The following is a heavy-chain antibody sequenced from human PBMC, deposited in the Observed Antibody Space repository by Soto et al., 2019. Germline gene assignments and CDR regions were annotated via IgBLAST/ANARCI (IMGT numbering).Heavy chain of an antibody. Sequence: EVQLVESGGGLVQPGGFLRLSCAASGFTFSSYWMSWVRQAPGKGLEWLANIKVDGSEKYYVDSVKGRFTISRDNAKNSLYLQMISLRVEDTAVYYCARDIVATIGGFDYWGLGALVIVSS. D-gene: IGHD5-12*01. J-gene: IGHJ4*02. CDR3: ARDIVATIGGFDY. CDR2: IKVDGSEK. V-gene: IGHV3-7*01. CDR1: GFTFSSYW.